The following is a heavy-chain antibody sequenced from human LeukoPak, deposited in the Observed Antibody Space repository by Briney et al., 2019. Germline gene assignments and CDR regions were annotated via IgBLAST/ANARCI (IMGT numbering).Heavy chain of an antibody. V-gene: IGHV3-15*01. CDR1: GLTFSDAW. CDR2: IRNDRIT. Sequence: GGSLRLSCVLSGLTFSDAWRSWVRQPPGKGLEWVGRIRNDRITAYAPPVQGRFSISRDNSKSTFYLQMNSLSTEDTGVYFWAARPRIFPVDHWPQGPLVPVFS. D-gene: IGHD3-16*01. J-gene: IGHJ5*02. CDR3: AARPRIFPVDH.